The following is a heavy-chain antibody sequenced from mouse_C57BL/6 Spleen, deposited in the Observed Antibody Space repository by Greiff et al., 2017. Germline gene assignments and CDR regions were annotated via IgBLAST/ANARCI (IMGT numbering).Heavy chain of an antibody. J-gene: IGHJ1*03. CDR3: ARRGMVTPGYFDV. CDR1: GFSLTSYG. Sequence: QVQLKESGPGLVQPSQSLSITCTVSGFSLTSYGVHWVRQSPGKGLEWLGVIWSGGSTDYNAAFISRLSISKDNSKSQVFFKMNRLQADDTAIYYCARRGMVTPGYFDVWGTGTTVTVSS. CDR2: IWSGGST. D-gene: IGHD2-3*01. V-gene: IGHV2-2*01.